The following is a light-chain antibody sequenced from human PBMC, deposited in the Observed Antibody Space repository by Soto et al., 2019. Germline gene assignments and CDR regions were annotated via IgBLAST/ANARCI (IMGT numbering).Light chain of an antibody. CDR1: SSDVGGYNY. Sequence: QSALTQPASVSGSPGQSITISCTGTSSDVGGYNYDSWYQQHPSKAPKLMIYDVSNRPSGVSNRFSCSKSGNTASLTISGLQTEDESDYYCSSYTGSSTYVFGTGTKLTVL. CDR2: DVS. CDR3: SSYTGSSTYV. J-gene: IGLJ1*01. V-gene: IGLV2-14*03.